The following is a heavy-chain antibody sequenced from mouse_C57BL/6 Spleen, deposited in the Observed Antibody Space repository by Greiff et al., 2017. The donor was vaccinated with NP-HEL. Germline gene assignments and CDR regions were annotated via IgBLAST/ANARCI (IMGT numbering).Heavy chain of an antibody. Sequence: QVQLQQPGAELVKPGASVKMSCKASGYTFTSYWITWVKQRPGQGLEWIGDIYPGSGSTNYNEKFKSKATLTVDTSSSTAYMQLSSLTSEDSAVYYCARRGYDYGAWFAYWGQGTLVTVSA. CDR2: IYPGSGST. CDR1: GYTFTSYW. J-gene: IGHJ3*01. D-gene: IGHD2-4*01. V-gene: IGHV1-55*01. CDR3: ARRGYDYGAWFAY.